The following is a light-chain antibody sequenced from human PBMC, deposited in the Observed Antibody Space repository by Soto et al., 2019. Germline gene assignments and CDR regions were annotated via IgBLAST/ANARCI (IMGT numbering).Light chain of an antibody. Sequence: DIQMTQSPSTLSASVGDRVTITCRASQSISSGLAWYQQKPGKAPKLLIYKASSLESGVPSRFSGSGSGTEFPLTISSLQPDDFATYYCQQYNSYSLTFGGGTKVEIK. J-gene: IGKJ4*01. V-gene: IGKV1-5*03. CDR2: KAS. CDR3: QQYNSYSLT. CDR1: QSISSG.